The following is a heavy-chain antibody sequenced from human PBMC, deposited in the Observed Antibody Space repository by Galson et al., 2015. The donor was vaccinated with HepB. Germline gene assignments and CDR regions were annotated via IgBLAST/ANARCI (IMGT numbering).Heavy chain of an antibody. CDR3: AKVFPEKTDGWYRQALYYFDS. D-gene: IGHD6-19*01. CDR2: ITPSGDNT. Sequence: SLRLSCAASGFMFDTHAMSWVRQAPGKGLEWVSAITPSGDNTFSADSMKGRFTISRDNSRNTLFLHMNSLRADDTAIYFCAKVFPEKTDGWYRQALYYFDSWGQGTRVTVSS. V-gene: IGHV3-23*01. J-gene: IGHJ4*02. CDR1: GFMFDTHA.